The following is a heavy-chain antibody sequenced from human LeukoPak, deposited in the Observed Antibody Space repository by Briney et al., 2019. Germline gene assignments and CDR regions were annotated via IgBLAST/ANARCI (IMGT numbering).Heavy chain of an antibody. D-gene: IGHD2-2*01. J-gene: IGHJ6*04. Sequence: GGSLRLSCAASGFTFSSYSMNWVRQAPGKGLEWVPSISSSSSYIYYADSVKGRFTISRDNAKNSLYLQMNSLRAEDTAVYYCARADIVVVPAATHYYYYYGMDVWGKGTTVTVSS. CDR1: GFTFSSYS. CDR2: ISSSSSYI. V-gene: IGHV3-21*01. CDR3: ARADIVVVPAATHYYYYYGMDV.